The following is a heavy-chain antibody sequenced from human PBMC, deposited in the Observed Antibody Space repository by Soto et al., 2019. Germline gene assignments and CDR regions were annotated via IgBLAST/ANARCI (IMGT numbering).Heavy chain of an antibody. V-gene: IGHV4-34*01. D-gene: IGHD4-17*01. Sequence: PSETLSLTCTVSGGSISSYYWSWIRQPPGKGLEWIGEINHSGSTNYNPSLKSRVTISVDTSKNQFSLKLSSVTAADTAVYYCARGGTTVTTYYYYYYMDVWGRGTTVTVSS. CDR2: INHSGST. CDR1: GGSISSYY. CDR3: ARGGTTVTTYYYYYYMDV. J-gene: IGHJ6*03.